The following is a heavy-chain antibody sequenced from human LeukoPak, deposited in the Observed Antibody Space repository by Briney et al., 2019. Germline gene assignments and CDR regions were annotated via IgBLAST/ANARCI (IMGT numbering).Heavy chain of an antibody. CDR1: GFSYSGYS. D-gene: IGHD2-2*01. Sequence: PGGSLRLSCTASGFSYSGYSMHWVRQAPGKGLEWVAVIWHDGSKKYYADSVKGRFSISRDNSKNTQYLQMDSLRAEDTAVYYCSGCSSSSCYAGGIDIWGQGTMVAVSS. CDR3: SGCSSSSCYAGGIDI. V-gene: IGHV3-33*08. CDR2: IWHDGSKK. J-gene: IGHJ3*02.